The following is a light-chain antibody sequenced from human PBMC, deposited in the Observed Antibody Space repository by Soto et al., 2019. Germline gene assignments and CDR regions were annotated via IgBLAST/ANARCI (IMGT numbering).Light chain of an antibody. CDR1: NFGSKS. CDR3: QVWDSSSDHGGV. V-gene: IGLV3-21*02. CDR2: DDS. Sequence: SYELTQPPSVSVAPGQTARITCGGNNFGSKSVHWYQQKPGQAPVLVVYDDSDRPSGIPERFSGSNSGNTATLTISGVEAGDEADYYCQVWDSSSDHGGVFGTGTKVTVL. J-gene: IGLJ1*01.